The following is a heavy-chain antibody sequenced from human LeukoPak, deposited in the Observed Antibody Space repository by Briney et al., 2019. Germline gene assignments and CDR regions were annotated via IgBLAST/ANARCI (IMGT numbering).Heavy chain of an antibody. CDR3: AKGSWLRPWTFGDY. J-gene: IGHJ4*02. CDR1: GFTFSSYA. Sequence: GGSLRLSCAASGFTFSSYAMSWVRQAPGKGLEWVSAISGSGGSTYYADSVKGRFTISRDNSKNTLYLQMNSLRAEDTAVYYCAKGSWLRPWTFGDYWGQGTLVTVSS. CDR2: ISGSGGST. D-gene: IGHD3-10*01. V-gene: IGHV3-23*01.